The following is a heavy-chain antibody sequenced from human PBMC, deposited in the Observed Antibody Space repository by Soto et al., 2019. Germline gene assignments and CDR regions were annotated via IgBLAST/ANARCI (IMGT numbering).Heavy chain of an antibody. CDR1: GFTFSSYG. D-gene: IGHD2-21*02. J-gene: IGHJ4*02. CDR2: ISYDGSNK. CDR3: AKGLAYCGGDCYSADY. Sequence: GGSLRLSCAASGFTFSSYGMHWVRQAPGKGLEWVAVISYDGSNKYYADSVKGRFTISRDNSRNTLYLQMNSLRAEDTAVYYCAKGLAYCGGDCYSADYWGQGTLVTVSS. V-gene: IGHV3-30*18.